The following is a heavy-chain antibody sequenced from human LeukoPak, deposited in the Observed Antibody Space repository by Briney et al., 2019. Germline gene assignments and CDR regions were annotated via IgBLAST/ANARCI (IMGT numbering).Heavy chain of an antibody. CDR1: GYTFTSYG. D-gene: IGHD2-15*01. V-gene: IGHV1-18*01. CDR3: ARVGVVVAAKLEYRFDP. J-gene: IGHJ5*01. Sequence: ASVKVSCKASGYTFTSYGINWVRQAPGQGLEWMGWISAYNGDTNYAQKLQGRITMTRNTSISTAYLELSSLTSEDTAVYYCARVGVVVAAKLEYRFDPWGQGTQVTVSS. CDR2: ISAYNGDT.